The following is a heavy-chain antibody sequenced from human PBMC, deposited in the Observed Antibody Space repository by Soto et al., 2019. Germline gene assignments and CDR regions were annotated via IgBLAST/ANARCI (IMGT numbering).Heavy chain of an antibody. V-gene: IGHV3-48*01. Sequence: GGSLRLSCAAFGLTLSTSSMNWVRQAPGRGLEWISYIRRHTSVTAYADSVKGRFTISRDSAKNSLYLQMDNLRVEDTAVYYCAKDQYSGYWSIDYWGQGTLVTVPS. CDR3: AKDQYSGYWSIDY. CDR1: GLTLSTSS. D-gene: IGHD5-12*01. J-gene: IGHJ4*02. CDR2: IRRHTSVT.